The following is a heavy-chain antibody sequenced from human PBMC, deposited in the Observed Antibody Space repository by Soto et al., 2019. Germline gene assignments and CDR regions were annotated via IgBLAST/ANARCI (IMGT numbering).Heavy chain of an antibody. D-gene: IGHD6-19*01. V-gene: IGHV3-33*01. CDR1: GFTFRSHG. CDR2: IWYDGSNK. CDR3: AREVEQWNTYTPYFDY. J-gene: IGHJ4*02. Sequence: PGGPLRLSCAASGFTFRSHGMHWVRQAPGKGLEWVAVIWYDGSNKYYADSVKGRFTISRDNSKNTVYLQMNSLRAEDTAVFHCAREVEQWNTYTPYFDYWGQGTLVTVSS.